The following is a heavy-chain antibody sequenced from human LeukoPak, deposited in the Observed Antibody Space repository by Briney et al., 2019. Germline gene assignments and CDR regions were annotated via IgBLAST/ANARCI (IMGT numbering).Heavy chain of an antibody. V-gene: IGHV1-18*01. CDR2: ISAYNGNT. CDR3: ARDFVESTATPSPARPHY. J-gene: IGHJ4*02. CDR1: GYTFTTYG. Sequence: GASVKVSCKASGYTFTTYGISWVRQAPGQGLEWMGWISAYNGNTNYAQKFQDRVTMTTDTSTSTAYMELRSLKSDDTAVYYCARDFVESTATPSPARPHYWGQGTLVTVSS. D-gene: IGHD2-15*01.